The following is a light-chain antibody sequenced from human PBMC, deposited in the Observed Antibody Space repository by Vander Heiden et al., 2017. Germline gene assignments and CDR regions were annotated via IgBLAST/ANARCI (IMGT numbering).Light chain of an antibody. V-gene: IGKV3-20*01. CDR3: QQYGSSPWT. Sequence: DIVLPQSPGSLSLSPGERATLSCRASQSVSSNYLAWYQQRPGQAPRLLIYGASTRATGIPDRFSGSGSGTDFTLSISRVEPEDSAVYSCQQYGSSPWTFGQGTKVEIK. CDR1: QSVSSNY. CDR2: GAS. J-gene: IGKJ1*01.